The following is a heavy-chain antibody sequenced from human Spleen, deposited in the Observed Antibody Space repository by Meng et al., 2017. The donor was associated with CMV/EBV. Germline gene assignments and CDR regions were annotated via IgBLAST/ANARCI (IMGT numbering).Heavy chain of an antibody. Sequence: ASVKVSCKASGYTFIDYYMNWVRQAPGQGPEWMGWINPNSGGTEYAQKFPGRVTMTRDTTISTTYMELTRLTSDDTAVYYCARDNNWGPDYWGQGTLVTASS. CDR2: INPNSGGT. J-gene: IGHJ4*02. CDR1: GYTFIDYY. CDR3: ARDNNWGPDY. V-gene: IGHV1-2*02. D-gene: IGHD7-27*01.